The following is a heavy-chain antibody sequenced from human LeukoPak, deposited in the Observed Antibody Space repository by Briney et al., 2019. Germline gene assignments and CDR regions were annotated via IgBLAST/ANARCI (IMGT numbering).Heavy chain of an antibody. CDR1: GGSFSSYF. V-gene: IGHV4-34*01. J-gene: IGHJ4*02. CDR3: ARYDSRAYYVLDY. CDR2: INHSGST. D-gene: IGHD3-22*01. Sequence: SETLSLTCAVYGGSFSSYFWNWIRQPPGKGLEWIGEINHSGSTNYNPSLKSRVTISVDTSKNQFSLKLTSVTAADTAVYYCARYDSRAYYVLDYWGQGTLVTVSS.